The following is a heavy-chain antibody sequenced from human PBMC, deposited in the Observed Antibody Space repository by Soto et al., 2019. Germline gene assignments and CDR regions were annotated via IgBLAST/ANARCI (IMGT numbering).Heavy chain of an antibody. CDR1: GGSVTSEHYY. CDR3: ARGYCSSTSCYEFDY. Sequence: SETLSLTCTVSGGSVTSEHYYWNWIRQPPGKGLEWIGSIYYSGNTNYSHSLKSRFTISVDTSKKQFSLNLTSVTAADTALYYCARGYCSSTSCYEFDYWGQGNLVTVSS. J-gene: IGHJ4*02. CDR2: IYYSGNT. V-gene: IGHV4-61*01. D-gene: IGHD2-2*01.